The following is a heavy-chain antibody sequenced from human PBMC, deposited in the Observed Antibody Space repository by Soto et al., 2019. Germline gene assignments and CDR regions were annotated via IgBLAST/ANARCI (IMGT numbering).Heavy chain of an antibody. CDR1: GFSFSSHS. V-gene: IGHV3-64*07. D-gene: IGHD1-1*01. J-gene: IGHJ3*02. CDR2: ISANGVGT. Sequence: QLVESGGGLVQPGGSLRVSCAASGFSFSSHSMHWVRQAPGKRLEYISAISANGVGTYYADSVKGRFTISRDNSKNTLYLQMGSLRAEDMAVYHCTRENGLNGFDIWGQGTRVTVSS. CDR3: TRENGLNGFDI.